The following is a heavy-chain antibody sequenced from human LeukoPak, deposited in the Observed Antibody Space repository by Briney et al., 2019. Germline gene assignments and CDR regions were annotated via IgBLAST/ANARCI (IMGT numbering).Heavy chain of an antibody. CDR3: ARDGRVCSSTSCPYYMDV. CDR2: TYYRSKWYN. D-gene: IGHD2-2*01. V-gene: IGHV6-1*01. J-gene: IGHJ6*03. CDR1: GDSVSSNSAA. Sequence: SQTLSLTCAISGDSVSSNSAAWNWIRQSPSRGLEWLGRTYYRSKWYNDYAVSVKSRITINPDTSKKQFSLQLNSVTPEDTAVYYCARDGRVCSSTSCPYYMDVWGKGTTVTVSS.